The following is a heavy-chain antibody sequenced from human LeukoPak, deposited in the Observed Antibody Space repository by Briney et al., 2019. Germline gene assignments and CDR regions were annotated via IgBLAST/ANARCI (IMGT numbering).Heavy chain of an antibody. D-gene: IGHD5-18*01. CDR2: IYSSGTF. J-gene: IGHJ3*02. CDR1: GGSISPYY. Sequence: PSETLSLTCSVSGGSISPYYWSWIRQPPEKGLEWIGYIYSSGTFKYNPSLKSRITISVDTSKNQFSLNLSSVTAADTAVYYCARLTDTALVWAFDIWGQGTMVIVSA. V-gene: IGHV4-59*08. CDR3: ARLTDTALVWAFDI.